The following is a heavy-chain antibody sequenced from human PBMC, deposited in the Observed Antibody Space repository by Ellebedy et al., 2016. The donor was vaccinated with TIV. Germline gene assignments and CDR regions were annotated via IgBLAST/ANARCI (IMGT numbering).Heavy chain of an antibody. CDR3: ARGMTTVNP. D-gene: IGHD4-17*01. V-gene: IGHV4-59*01. CDR1: GDSISSYY. J-gene: IGHJ5*02. CDR2: ITYSGST. Sequence: MPSETLSLTCTVSGDSISSYYWSWIRQPPGKGLEWIGYITYSGSTNYSPSLKSRVTISLDTSKNQVSLKLNSVTAADTALYYCARGMTTVNPWGQGTLVTVSS.